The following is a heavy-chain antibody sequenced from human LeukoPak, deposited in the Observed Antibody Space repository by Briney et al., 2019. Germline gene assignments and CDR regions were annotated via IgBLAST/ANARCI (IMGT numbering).Heavy chain of an antibody. CDR1: GYSFTSYW. J-gene: IGHJ6*02. V-gene: IGHV5-51*01. Sequence: GESLKISCKGSGYSFTSYWIGRVRQMPGKGLEWMGIIYPGDSDTRYSPSFQGQVTISADKSISTAYLQWSSLKASDTAMYYCARLAYSTPYYYYYGMDVWGQGTTVTVSS. CDR3: ARLAYSTPYYYYYGMDV. D-gene: IGHD4-11*01. CDR2: IYPGDSDT.